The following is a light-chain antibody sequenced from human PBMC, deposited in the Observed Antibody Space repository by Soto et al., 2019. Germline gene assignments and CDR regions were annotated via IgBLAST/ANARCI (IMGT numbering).Light chain of an antibody. CDR3: QQASSFPS. V-gene: IGKV1-12*02. CDR1: QTVSSW. Sequence: DIQLTQSPSSVSASVGDSVTITCRASQTVSSWLAWYQQRPGKAPKLLIYAASSLQGGVPSRFSGSGSGTYFTLSISSLQPEDFATHYWQQASSFPSFGQGTRLEIK. CDR2: AAS. J-gene: IGKJ5*01.